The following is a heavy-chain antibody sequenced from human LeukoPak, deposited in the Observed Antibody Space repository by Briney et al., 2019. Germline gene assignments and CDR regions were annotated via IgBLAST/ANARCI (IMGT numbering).Heavy chain of an antibody. CDR1: GLTFSSYA. J-gene: IGHJ4*02. V-gene: IGHV3-23*01. D-gene: IGHD2-2*01. CDR2: ISGSGGTT. Sequence: GGSLRLSCAASGLTFSSYAMGWVCQAPGKGLEWVSGISGSGGTTYYADSVKGRFTISRDNSKNTLYLQMNSLRAEDTAVYYCAKGEVPAGRGYYFDYWGQGTLVTVSS. CDR3: AKGEVPAGRGYYFDY.